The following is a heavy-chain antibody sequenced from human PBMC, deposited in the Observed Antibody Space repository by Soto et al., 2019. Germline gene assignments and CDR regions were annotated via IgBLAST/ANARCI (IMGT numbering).Heavy chain of an antibody. V-gene: IGHV1-69*13. J-gene: IGHJ6*02. CDR3: ARDPPVNEVYAPYYYYYGMDV. Sequence: SVKVSCKASGYTFTSYGISWVRQAPGQGLEWMGGIIPIFGTANYAQKFQGRVTITADESTSTAYMELSSLRSEDTAVYYCARDPPVNEVYAPYYYYYGMDVWGQGTTVTVSS. CDR2: IIPIFGTA. D-gene: IGHD2-8*01. CDR1: GYTFTSYG.